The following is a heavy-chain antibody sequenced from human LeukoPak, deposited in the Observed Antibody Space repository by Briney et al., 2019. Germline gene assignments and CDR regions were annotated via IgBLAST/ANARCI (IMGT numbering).Heavy chain of an antibody. CDR3: ARVPGVVPAAPMDV. CDR2: ISYDGSNK. J-gene: IGHJ6*02. D-gene: IGHD2-2*01. CDR1: GFTFSSYA. V-gene: IGHV3-30-3*01. Sequence: GRSLRLSCAASGFTFSSYAMHWVRQAPGKGLEWVAVISYDGSNKYYADTVKGRFTISRDNSKNTLYLQMNSLRAEDTAVYYCARVPGVVPAAPMDVWGQGTTVTVSS.